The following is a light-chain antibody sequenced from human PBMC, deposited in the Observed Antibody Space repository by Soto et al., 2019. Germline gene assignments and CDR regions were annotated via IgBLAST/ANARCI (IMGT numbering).Light chain of an antibody. CDR3: QQYGSSPIT. CDR2: AAS. CDR1: QSVSSNF. V-gene: IGKV3-20*01. Sequence: EIVLTQSPGTLCLSPVYRSTLSWRSSQSVSSNFLAWYQQKPAQAPRLLIYAASNRATGIPDRFSGSGSGTEFTLTVSRLEPDDFAVYYCQQYGSSPITFGQGTRLEIK. J-gene: IGKJ5*01.